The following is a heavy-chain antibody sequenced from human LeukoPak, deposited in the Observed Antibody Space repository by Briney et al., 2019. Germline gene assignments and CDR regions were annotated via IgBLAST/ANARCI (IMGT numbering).Heavy chain of an antibody. CDR1: GFTFSSYG. V-gene: IGHV3-30*02. D-gene: IGHD1-1*01. Sequence: GGSLRLSCAASGFTFSSYGMHWVRQAPGKGLEWVAFIRYDGSNKYYADSVKGRFTISRDNSKNTLYLQMNSLRAEDTAVYYCAKDASLVWTGYMDVWGKGTTVTVSS. CDR2: IRYDGSNK. J-gene: IGHJ6*03. CDR3: AKDASLVWTGYMDV.